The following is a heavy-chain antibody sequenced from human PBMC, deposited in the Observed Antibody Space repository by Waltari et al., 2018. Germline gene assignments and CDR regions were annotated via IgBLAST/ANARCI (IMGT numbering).Heavy chain of an antibody. CDR3: ARDRRFREQNYMDV. Sequence: QVQLVESGGGVVQPGRSLRLSCAASGFTFSSYAMHWVRQAPGKGLEWVAVISYDGSNKYYADSVKGRFTISRDNSKNTVYLQMNSLRAEDTAVYYCARDRRFREQNYMDVWGKGTTVTVSS. CDR2: ISYDGSNK. D-gene: IGHD3-10*01. J-gene: IGHJ6*03. CDR1: GFTFSSYA. V-gene: IGHV3-30-3*01.